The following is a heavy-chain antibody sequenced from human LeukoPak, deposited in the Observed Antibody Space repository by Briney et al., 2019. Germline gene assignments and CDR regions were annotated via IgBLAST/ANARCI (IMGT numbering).Heavy chain of an antibody. CDR3: ARGIRSPLFDY. J-gene: IGHJ4*02. Sequence: ASVKVSCKASGYIFTSYGITWVRQAPGQGLAWMGWINTYNGDTKCAQKLQGRVTMTTDTSTSTAFMELRSLRSDDSAVYYCARGIRSPLFDYWGLGTLVTVSP. V-gene: IGHV1-18*01. D-gene: IGHD3-16*01. CDR1: GYIFTSYG. CDR2: INTYNGDT.